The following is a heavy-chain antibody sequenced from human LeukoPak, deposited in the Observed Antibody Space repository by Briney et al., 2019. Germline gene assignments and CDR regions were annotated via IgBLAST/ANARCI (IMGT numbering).Heavy chain of an antibody. V-gene: IGHV3-66*02. Sequence: GGSLRLSCAASGFTVSSNYMSWVRQAPGKGLEWVSVIYSGGSTYYADSVKGRFTISRDNSKNTLYLQMNSLRAADTAVYYCAREYCSSTSCSVGYWGQGTLVTVSS. CDR3: AREYCSSTSCSVGY. CDR2: IYSGGST. CDR1: GFTVSSNY. J-gene: IGHJ4*02. D-gene: IGHD2-2*01.